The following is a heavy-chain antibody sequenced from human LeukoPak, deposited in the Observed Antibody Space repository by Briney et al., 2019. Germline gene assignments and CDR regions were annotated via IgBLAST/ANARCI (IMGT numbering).Heavy chain of an antibody. D-gene: IGHD3-10*01. CDR3: ARQETGSVGSY. J-gene: IGHJ4*02. CDR1: GYNFNTYW. V-gene: IGHV5-51*01. Sequence: GESLKISCKGSGYNFNTYWIGWVRQMPGKGLEWMGIIYPGDSDTRYSPSFQGQVTISADKSIGTAYLQWSSLKASDTAMYYCARQETGSVGSYWGQGTLVTVSS. CDR2: IYPGDSDT.